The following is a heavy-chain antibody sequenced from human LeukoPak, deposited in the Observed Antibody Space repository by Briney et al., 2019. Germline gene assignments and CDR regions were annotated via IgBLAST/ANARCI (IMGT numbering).Heavy chain of an antibody. Sequence: PGGSLRLSCAASGFTVSSNYMSWVRQAPGKGLEWVSVIYSGGSTYYADSVKGRFTISRDNSKNTLYLQMNSLRAEDTAVYYCARISMTSNYYYYYMDVWGKGTTVTVSS. V-gene: IGHV3-53*01. J-gene: IGHJ6*03. CDR3: ARISMTSNYYYYYMDV. CDR1: GFTVSSNY. D-gene: IGHD2/OR15-2a*01. CDR2: IYSGGST.